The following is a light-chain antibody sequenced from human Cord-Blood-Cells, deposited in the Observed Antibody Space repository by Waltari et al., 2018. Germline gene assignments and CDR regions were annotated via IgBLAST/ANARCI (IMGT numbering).Light chain of an antibody. CDR3: QQRSNWLT. V-gene: IGKV3-11*01. Sequence: IVLTQSPATLSLSPGERATLSCRASQSVSSYLAWYQQKPGQAPRILIYDASNRATGIPARFSGSGSGTDFTLTISSLEPEDFAVYYCQQRSNWLTFGGGTKVEIK. J-gene: IGKJ4*01. CDR2: DAS. CDR1: QSVSSY.